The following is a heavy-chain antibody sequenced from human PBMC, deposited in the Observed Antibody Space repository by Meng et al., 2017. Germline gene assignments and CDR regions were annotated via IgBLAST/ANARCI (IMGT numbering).Heavy chain of an antibody. V-gene: IGHV1-69*01. CDR1: GYTFTSYY. D-gene: IGHD1-1*01. Sequence: QVQLVQAGAEVKKPGASVKVSCKASGYTFTSYYMHWVRQAPGQGLEWMGGIIPIFGTANYAQKFQGRVTITTDESTSTAYMELSSLRSEDTAVYYCAINDPQGYYFDYWGQGTLVTVSS. J-gene: IGHJ4*02. CDR2: IIPIFGTA. CDR3: AINDPQGYYFDY.